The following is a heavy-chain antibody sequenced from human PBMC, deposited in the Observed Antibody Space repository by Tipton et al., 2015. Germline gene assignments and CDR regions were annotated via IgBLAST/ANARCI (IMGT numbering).Heavy chain of an antibody. CDR2: IYHSGST. J-gene: IGHJ4*02. D-gene: IGHD4-23*01. CDR3: ARARGRHGGLFDS. Sequence: TLSLTCAVSGYSISSGYYWGWIRQPPGKGLEWIGSIYHSGSTYYNSSLKSRVTISVDTSKNQFSLKLSSVTASDTAVYYCARARGRHGGLFDSWGQGILVTVSS. CDR1: GYSISSGYY. V-gene: IGHV4-38-2*01.